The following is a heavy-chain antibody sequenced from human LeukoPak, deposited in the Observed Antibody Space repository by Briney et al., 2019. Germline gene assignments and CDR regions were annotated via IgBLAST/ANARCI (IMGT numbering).Heavy chain of an antibody. CDR3: AKRSGSPHNFDY. J-gene: IGHJ4*02. CDR1: GFTFDEHD. CDR2: ISKDGGNK. Sequence: PGGSLRLSCAASGFTFDEHDMHWVRQVPGKGLEWVCLISKDGGNKHYADSVKGRFSISRGNNRNSLSLQMNSLRSEDTALYFCAKRSGSPHNFDYWGQGALVTVSS. D-gene: IGHD1-1*01. V-gene: IGHV3-43*02.